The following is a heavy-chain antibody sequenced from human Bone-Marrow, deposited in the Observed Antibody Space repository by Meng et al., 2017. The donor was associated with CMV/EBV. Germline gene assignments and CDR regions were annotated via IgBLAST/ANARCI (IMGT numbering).Heavy chain of an antibody. CDR2: ISYDGSNK. CDR1: GFTFSSYA. V-gene: IGHV3-30-3*01. CDR3: ARGSYIVVVPAAIDYYGMDV. Sequence: GESLKISCAASGFTFSSYAMHWVRQAPGKGLEWVAVISYDGSNKYYADSVKGRFTISRDNSKNTLYLQMNSLRAEDTAVYYCARGSYIVVVPAAIDYYGMDVWGQGTTVTVSS. D-gene: IGHD2-2*01. J-gene: IGHJ6*02.